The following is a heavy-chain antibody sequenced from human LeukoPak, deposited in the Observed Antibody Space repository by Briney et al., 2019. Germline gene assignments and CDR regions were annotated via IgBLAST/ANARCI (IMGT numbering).Heavy chain of an antibody. CDR3: ARATYYSGMDV. CDR1: GYTFTSYF. Sequence: ASVKVSCKAAGYTFTSYFITWVRQAPGQGLEWMGWISSYNGNANYAQKFLGRVTMTTDTATSTAYLDLSSLRSDDTAVFYCARATYYSGMDVGGQGTTVTVSS. J-gene: IGHJ6*02. CDR2: ISSYNGNA. V-gene: IGHV1-18*01.